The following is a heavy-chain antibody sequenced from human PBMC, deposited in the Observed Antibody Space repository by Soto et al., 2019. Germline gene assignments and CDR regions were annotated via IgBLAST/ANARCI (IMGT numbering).Heavy chain of an antibody. CDR2: ISAYNGNT. D-gene: IGHD2-15*01. V-gene: IGHV1-18*01. J-gene: IGHJ4*02. CDR1: GYTFTSYG. Sequence: ASVKVSCKASGYTFTSYGISWVRQAPGQGLEWMGWISAYNGNTNYAQKFQGRVTMTTDTSTSTAYMELRSLRSGDTAVYYCAREYCSGGSCYADSFYFDYWGKGTQVTVSS. CDR3: AREYCSGGSCYADSFYFDY.